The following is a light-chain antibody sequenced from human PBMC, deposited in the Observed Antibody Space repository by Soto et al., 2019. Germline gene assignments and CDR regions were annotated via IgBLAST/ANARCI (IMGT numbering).Light chain of an antibody. CDR2: DAS. Sequence: DIQMTQSPSALSASVGDTVTVNFRASQSVSGGLAWYQQKPGEAPKLLIYDASALPRGVPSRFSGSGSGTKFTLTIGSLQPEDFATYYCPQYEAFPSTFGQGTKLEIK. J-gene: IGKJ2*02. CDR1: QSVSGG. CDR3: PQYEAFPST. V-gene: IGKV1-5*01.